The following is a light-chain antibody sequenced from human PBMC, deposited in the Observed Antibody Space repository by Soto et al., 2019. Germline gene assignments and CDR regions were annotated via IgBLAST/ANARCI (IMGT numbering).Light chain of an antibody. CDR1: SSNIGSNY. Sequence: QSVLTQPPSTSGTPGQRVTISCSGSSSNIGSNYVYWYQKVPGTAPKLLIYRSNQRPSGVPDRVSGSKSGTSASLAISGLRSADEADYYCATWYDSLSGPVFGGGTKLTFL. CDR3: ATWYDSLSGPV. CDR2: RSN. V-gene: IGLV1-47*01. J-gene: IGLJ2*01.